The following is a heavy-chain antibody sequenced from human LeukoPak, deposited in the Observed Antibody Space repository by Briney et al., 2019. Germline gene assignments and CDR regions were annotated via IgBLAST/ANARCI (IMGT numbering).Heavy chain of an antibody. CDR1: GVSFSGYY. V-gene: IGHV4-34*01. J-gene: IGHJ6*03. CDR2: INHSGST. D-gene: IGHD2/OR15-2a*01. Sequence: PSETLSLTCAVYGVSFSGYYWSWIRQPPGKGLEWIGEINHSGSTNYNPSLKSRVTISVDTSKNQFSLKLSSVTAADTAVYYCARGGLSCNGYYMDVWGKGTTVTVSS. CDR3: ARGGLSCNGYYMDV.